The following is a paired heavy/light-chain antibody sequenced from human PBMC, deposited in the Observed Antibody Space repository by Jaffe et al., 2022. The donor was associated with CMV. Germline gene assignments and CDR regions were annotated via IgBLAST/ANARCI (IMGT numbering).Light chain of an antibody. CDR1: QSVSSSY. Sequence: EIVLTQSPGTLSLSPGERATLSCRASQSVSSSYLAWYQQKPGQAPRLLIYGASSRATGIPDRFSGSGSGTDFTLTISRLEPEDFAVYYCQQYGSSRFGQGTKLEIK. CDR2: GAS. CDR3: QQYGSSR. J-gene: IGKJ2*01. V-gene: IGKV3-20*01.
Heavy chain of an antibody. J-gene: IGHJ6*03. V-gene: IGHV3-74*01. CDR2: INSDGSST. Sequence: EVQLVESGGGLVQPGGSLRLSCAASGFTFSSYWMHWVRQAPGKGLVWVSRINSDGSSTSYADSVKGRFTISRDNAKNTLYLQMNSLRAEDTAVYYCARRYCSGGSCYPPGDYYYYMDVWGKGTTVTVSS. CDR3: ARRYCSGGSCYPPGDYYYYMDV. CDR1: GFTFSSYW. D-gene: IGHD2-15*01.